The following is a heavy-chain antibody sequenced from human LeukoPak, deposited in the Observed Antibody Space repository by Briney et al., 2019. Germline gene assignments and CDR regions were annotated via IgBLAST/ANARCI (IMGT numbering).Heavy chain of an antibody. Sequence: GGSLRLSCAVSGITLSNYGMSWVRQVPGKGLEWVAGISGSGGGTNYADSVKGRFAISRDNPKNTLFLQMNNLRAEDAAVYFCAKRGVVIRVILVGFHKEAYYFDSWAREPWSPSP. CDR2: ISGSGGGT. V-gene: IGHV3-23*01. CDR3: AKRGVVIRVILVGFHKEAYYFDS. D-gene: IGHD3-22*01. J-gene: IGHJ4*02. CDR1: GITLSNYG.